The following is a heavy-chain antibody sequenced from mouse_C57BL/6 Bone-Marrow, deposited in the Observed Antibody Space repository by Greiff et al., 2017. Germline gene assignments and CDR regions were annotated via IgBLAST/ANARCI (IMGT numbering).Heavy chain of an antibody. CDR2: INPSTGGT. Sequence: EVQLQQSGPELVKPGASVKISCKASGYSFTGYYMNWVKQSPEKSLEWIGEINPSTGGTTYNQKFKAKATLTVDKSSRTAYMQLKSLTSEYSAVYYCARIRGYYFDYWGQGTTLTVSS. V-gene: IGHV1-42*01. CDR1: GYSFTGYY. J-gene: IGHJ2*01. CDR3: ARIRGYYFDY.